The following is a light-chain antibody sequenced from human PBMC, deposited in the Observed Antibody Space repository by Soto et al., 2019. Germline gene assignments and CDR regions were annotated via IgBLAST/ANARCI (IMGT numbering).Light chain of an antibody. CDR1: QSLIHSDGSTY. J-gene: IGKJ1*01. CDR3: MQGPHWPWT. V-gene: IGKV2-30*02. Sequence: DVVMTQSPLSLPVTLGQPASISCTSSQSLIHSDGSTYLSWFQQRPGQSPRRLIYEVSDRDSGVPDRFSGSGSGPDFTLKISRVEAEDVGVYYCMQGPHWPWTFGQGTEVEIK. CDR2: EVS.